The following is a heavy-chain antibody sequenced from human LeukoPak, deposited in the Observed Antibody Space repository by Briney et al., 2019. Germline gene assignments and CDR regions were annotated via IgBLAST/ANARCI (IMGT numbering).Heavy chain of an antibody. J-gene: IGHJ4*02. Sequence: SETLSLTCTVSGGSINSHSYYWGWIRQPPGKGLEWIRSFYYSGTTYYNPSLKSRVTISVDTSKNQFSLKLSSVTAADTAVYYCATRLGYQLLRWGQGTLVTVSS. V-gene: IGHV4-39*07. CDR1: GGSINSHSYY. D-gene: IGHD2-2*01. CDR2: FYYSGTT. CDR3: ATRLGYQLLR.